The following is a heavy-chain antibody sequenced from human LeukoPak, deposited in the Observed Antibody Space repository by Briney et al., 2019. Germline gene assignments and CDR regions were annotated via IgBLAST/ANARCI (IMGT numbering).Heavy chain of an antibody. CDR1: GYTFSSYG. Sequence: GASVKVSCKASGYTFSSYGISWVRQAPGHGLQWMGWISPYNGDTNYAQKVQGRVTMTTDTSTSTVYMELKSLRSDDTAVYYCAREGLFDSWGQGTLVTVSS. V-gene: IGHV1-18*01. CDR3: AREGLFDS. J-gene: IGHJ4*02. CDR2: ISPYNGDT.